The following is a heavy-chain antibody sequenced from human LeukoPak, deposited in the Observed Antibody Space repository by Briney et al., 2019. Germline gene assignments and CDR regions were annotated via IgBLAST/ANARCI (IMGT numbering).Heavy chain of an antibody. CDR1: GFTVSSNY. CDR2: IYSGGST. CDR3: ARSTVTTPFDP. Sequence: PGGSLRLSCAASGFTVSSNYMSWVRQAPGKGLEWVSVIYSGGSTNYADSVKGRFTISRDNSKNTLYLQMNSLRAEDTVVYYCARSTVTTPFDPWGQGTLVTVSS. J-gene: IGHJ5*02. D-gene: IGHD4-17*01. V-gene: IGHV3-53*01.